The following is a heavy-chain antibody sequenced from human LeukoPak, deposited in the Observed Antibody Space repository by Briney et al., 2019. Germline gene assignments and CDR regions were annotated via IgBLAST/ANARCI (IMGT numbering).Heavy chain of an antibody. CDR3: ASWEVVGAYFDY. V-gene: IGHV3-21*04. CDR2: ISSSSSYI. J-gene: IGHJ4*02. Sequence: GGSLRLSCAASGFTFSSYNMNWVRQAPGKGLEWVSSISSSSSYIYYADSVKGRFTISRDNAKNSLYLQMNSLKTEDTAVYYCASWEVVGAYFDYWGQGTLVTVSS. D-gene: IGHD1-26*01. CDR1: GFTFSSYN.